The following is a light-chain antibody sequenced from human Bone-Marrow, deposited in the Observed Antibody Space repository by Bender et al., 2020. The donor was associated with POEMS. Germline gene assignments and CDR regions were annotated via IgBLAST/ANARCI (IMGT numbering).Light chain of an antibody. V-gene: IGLV1-40*01. CDR3: QSYDSTLTGRV. CDR2: NNI. J-gene: IGLJ3*02. Sequence: QPVLTQPPSVSGAPGQRVIISCTGGSSNFGAGYDVHWYQHLPGMAPKLLISNNIIRPSGVPDRFSASKSGTSASLAITGLQPEDEAVYYCQSYDSTLTGRVFGGGTKVTVL. CDR1: SSNFGAGYD.